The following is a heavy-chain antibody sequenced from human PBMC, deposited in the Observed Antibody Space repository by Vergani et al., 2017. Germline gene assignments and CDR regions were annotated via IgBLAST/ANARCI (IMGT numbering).Heavy chain of an antibody. D-gene: IGHD3-10*01. J-gene: IGHJ3*02. CDR2: IRSKAYGGTT. CDR3: ARGDYYGSVVGGAFDI. V-gene: IGHV3-49*03. CDR1: GFTFGDYA. Sequence: EVQLVESGGGLVQPGRSLRLSCTASGFTFGDYAMSWFRQAPGKGLEWVGFIRSKAYGGTTEYAASVKGRFTISRDDSKSIAYLQMNSLRAEDTAVYYCARGDYYGSVVGGAFDIWGQGTMVTVSS.